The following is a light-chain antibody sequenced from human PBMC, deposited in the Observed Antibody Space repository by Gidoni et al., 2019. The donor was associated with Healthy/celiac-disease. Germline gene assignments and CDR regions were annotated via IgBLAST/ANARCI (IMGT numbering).Light chain of an antibody. J-gene: IGLJ1*01. CDR1: SSDVGGYNY. CDR3: SSYTSSSTPYV. Sequence: QYALTQPATVSGYPGQSITMSCTGTSSDVGGYNYVSWYQQHPGKAPKLMIYEVSNRPSGVSNRFSGSKSGNTASLTISGLQAEDEADYYCSSYTSSSTPYVFGTGTKVTVL. V-gene: IGLV2-14*01. CDR2: EVS.